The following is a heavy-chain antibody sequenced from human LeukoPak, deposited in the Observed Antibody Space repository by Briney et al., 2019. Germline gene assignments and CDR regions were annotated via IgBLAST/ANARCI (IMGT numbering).Heavy chain of an antibody. Sequence: GGSLRLSCTASGFTFGDYAMSWVRQAPGKGLEWVGFIRSKAYGGTTEYAASVKGRFTISRGDSKSIAYLQMNSLKTEDTAVYYCTRDPDCSSTSCHGYFDYWGQGTLVTVSS. CDR2: IRSKAYGGTT. J-gene: IGHJ4*02. CDR1: GFTFGDYA. D-gene: IGHD2-2*01. CDR3: TRDPDCSSTSCHGYFDY. V-gene: IGHV3-49*04.